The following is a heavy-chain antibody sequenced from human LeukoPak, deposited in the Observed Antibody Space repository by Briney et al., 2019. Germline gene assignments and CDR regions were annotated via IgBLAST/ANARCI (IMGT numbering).Heavy chain of an antibody. V-gene: IGHV3-21*01. J-gene: IGHJ4*02. Sequence: GGSLRLSCAASGFTFSSYSMNWVRQAPGKGLEWVSSISSSSSYIYYADSVKGRFTISRDNAKNSLYLQMSSLRAEDTAVYYCARDCSGGSCFDYWGQGTLVTVSS. CDR2: ISSSSSYI. CDR1: GFTFSSYS. CDR3: ARDCSGGSCFDY. D-gene: IGHD2-15*01.